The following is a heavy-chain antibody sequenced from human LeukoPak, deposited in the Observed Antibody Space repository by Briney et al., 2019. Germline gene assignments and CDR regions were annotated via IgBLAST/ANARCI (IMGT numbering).Heavy chain of an antibody. D-gene: IGHD3-22*01. CDR2: ISAYNGNT. J-gene: IGHJ3*02. CDR3: ARSGFLRRDRRITMIVVVRDAFDI. V-gene: IGHV1-18*01. Sequence: RASVKVSCKASGYTFTSYGISWVRQAPGQGLEWMGWISAYNGNTNYAQKLQGRVTMTTDTSTSTAYMELRSLRSDDTAVYYCARSGFLRRDRRITMIVVVRDAFDIWGQGTMVTVSS. CDR1: GYTFTSYG.